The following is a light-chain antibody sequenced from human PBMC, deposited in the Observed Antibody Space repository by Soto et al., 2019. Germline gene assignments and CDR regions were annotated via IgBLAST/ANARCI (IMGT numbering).Light chain of an antibody. J-gene: IGLJ2*01. Sequence: QSALTQPRSVSGSPGQSVTISCTGTSSDVGGYNYVSWYQQHPGKAPKLMIYDVSERPSGVPDRFSGSKSGNTASLTISGLQAEDGADFYCCSYAGSYHVVFGGGTKLTVL. CDR2: DVS. CDR3: CSYAGSYHVV. CDR1: SSDVGGYNY. V-gene: IGLV2-11*01.